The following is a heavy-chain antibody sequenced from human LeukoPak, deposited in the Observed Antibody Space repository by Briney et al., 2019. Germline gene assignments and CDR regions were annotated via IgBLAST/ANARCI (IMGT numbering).Heavy chain of an antibody. J-gene: IGHJ5*02. Sequence: GGSLRLSCAASGFTFSSYAMHWVRQAPGKGLEWVAVISYDGSNKYYADSVKGRFTISRDNSKNTLYLQMNSLRAEDTAVYYCARDLIVVVPAAFVPLGNWFDPWGQGTLVTVSS. CDR1: GFTFSSYA. CDR2: ISYDGSNK. V-gene: IGHV3-30-3*01. D-gene: IGHD2-2*01. CDR3: ARDLIVVVPAAFVPLGNWFDP.